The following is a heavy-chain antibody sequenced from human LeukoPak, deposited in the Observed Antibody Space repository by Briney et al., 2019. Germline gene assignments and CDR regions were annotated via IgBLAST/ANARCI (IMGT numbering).Heavy chain of an antibody. CDR3: ARASYYYDSSGYGMDV. Sequence: GASVKVSCKASGYIFTTYAITWVRQAPGQGLEWMGGISAFNGNANYAQKFQGRVTITADKSTSTAYMELSSLRSEDTAVYYCARASYYYDSSGYGMDVWGQGTTVTVSS. D-gene: IGHD3-22*01. V-gene: IGHV1-18*01. CDR1: GYIFTTYA. J-gene: IGHJ6*02. CDR2: ISAFNGNA.